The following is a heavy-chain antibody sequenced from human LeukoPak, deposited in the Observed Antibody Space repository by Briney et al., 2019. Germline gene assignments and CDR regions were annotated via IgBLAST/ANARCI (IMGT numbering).Heavy chain of an antibody. CDR1: GFTFSSYA. J-gene: IGHJ4*02. D-gene: IGHD4-17*01. Sequence: PGGSLRLSCAASGFTFSSYAMSWVRQAPGKGLEWVSAISGSGGSTYYADSVKGRFTISRDNSKNTLYLQMNSLRAEDTAVYYCARATTVTTYLDYWGQGTLVTVSS. CDR2: ISGSGGST. CDR3: ARATTVTTYLDY. V-gene: IGHV3-23*01.